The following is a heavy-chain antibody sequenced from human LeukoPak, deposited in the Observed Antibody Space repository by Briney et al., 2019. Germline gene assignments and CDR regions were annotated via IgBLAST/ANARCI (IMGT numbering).Heavy chain of an antibody. CDR3: ARGAVWGFPFDS. J-gene: IGHJ4*02. V-gene: IGHV4-59*01. CDR1: GGSISSYY. Sequence: SETLSLTCTVSGGSISSYYWSWIRQPPGKGLEWIGYIYYSGSTNYNPSLRSRVTISVDTSKNQFSLKLSSVTAADTAVYHCARGAVWGFPFDSWGQGTLVTVSS. CDR2: IYYSGST. D-gene: IGHD3-16*01.